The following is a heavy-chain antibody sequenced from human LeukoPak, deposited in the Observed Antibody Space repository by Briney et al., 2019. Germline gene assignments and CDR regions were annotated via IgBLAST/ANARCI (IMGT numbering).Heavy chain of an antibody. Sequence: ASVKVSCKASGYTFTSYYMHWVRQAPGQGLEWMGIINPSGGSTSYAQKFQGRVTMTRDTSTSTVHMELSSLRSEDTAVYYCARELPGIGEPEIRGVYYGMDVWGKGTTVTVSS. J-gene: IGHJ6*04. V-gene: IGHV1-46*01. CDR3: ARELPGIGEPEIRGVYYGMDV. CDR2: INPSGGST. D-gene: IGHD3-10*01. CDR1: GYTFTSYY.